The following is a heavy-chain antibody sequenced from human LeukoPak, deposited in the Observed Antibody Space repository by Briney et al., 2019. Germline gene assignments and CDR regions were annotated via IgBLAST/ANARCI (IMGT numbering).Heavy chain of an antibody. J-gene: IGHJ4*02. CDR2: VDYNGAT. D-gene: IGHD3-16*01. CDR1: GASVTGDH. V-gene: IGHV4-59*02. CDR3: TRGYYEAFDY. Sequence: PSETLSLTCAVSGASVTGDHWNWIRQLPGKGLEWIGNVDYNGATKYNPSLKSRITISLDTSKNQFSLKLTSVTAADTALYFCTRGYYEAFDYWGQGRLVTVSS.